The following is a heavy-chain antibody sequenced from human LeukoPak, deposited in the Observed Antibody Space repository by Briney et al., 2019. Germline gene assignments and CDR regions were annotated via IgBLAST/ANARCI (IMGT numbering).Heavy chain of an antibody. CDR3: ARGFYGGYYHYYYMDV. J-gene: IGHJ6*03. Sequence: GESLKISCKGSGYSFTSYWIGWVRQMPGKGLEWMGIIYPGDSDTRYSPSFQGQVTISADRSISTAYPQWSSLKASDTAMYYCARGFYGGYYHYYYMDVWGKGTTVTVSS. V-gene: IGHV5-51*01. CDR2: IYPGDSDT. CDR1: GYSFTSYW. D-gene: IGHD4/OR15-4a*01.